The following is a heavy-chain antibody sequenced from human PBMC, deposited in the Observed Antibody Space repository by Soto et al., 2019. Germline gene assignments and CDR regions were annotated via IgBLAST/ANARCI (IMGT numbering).Heavy chain of an antibody. CDR3: VRDISPNNFASGRFTY. V-gene: IGHV3-11*06. Sequence: QVQLVESGGGLVKPGGSLRLSCAASGFPFSDYYMNWIRQAPGKGLEWVSYISSSSIYTNYADSVKGRFTISRDNAKNSLYLQMNSLRPEDTAVYYCVRDISPNNFASGRFTYWGQGTLVTVSS. CDR1: GFPFSDYY. J-gene: IGHJ4*02. CDR2: ISSSSIYT. D-gene: IGHD3-10*01.